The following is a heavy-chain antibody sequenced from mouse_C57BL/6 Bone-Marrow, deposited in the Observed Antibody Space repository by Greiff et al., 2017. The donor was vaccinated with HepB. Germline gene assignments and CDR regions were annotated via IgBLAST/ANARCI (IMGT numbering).Heavy chain of an antibody. Sequence: QVQLQQSGAELVRPGTSVKVSCKASGYAFTNYLIEWVKQRPGQGLEWIGVINPGSGGTNYNEKFKGKATLTADKSSSTAYMQLSSLTSEDSAVYFCAREFTTVVATDGWGTGTTVTVSS. CDR1: GYAFTNYL. CDR2: INPGSGGT. J-gene: IGHJ1*03. D-gene: IGHD1-1*01. V-gene: IGHV1-54*01. CDR3: AREFTTVVATDG.